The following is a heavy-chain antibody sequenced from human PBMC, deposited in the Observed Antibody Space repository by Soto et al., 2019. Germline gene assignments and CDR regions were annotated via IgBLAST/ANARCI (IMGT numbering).Heavy chain of an antibody. Sequence: SETLSLTCAVYGGSFSGYYWSWIRQPPVKGLEWIGEINHSGSTNYNPSLKSRVTISVDTSKNQFSLKLSSVTAADTAVYYCARGLWERVRGVIGMDDWGQGTTVTVSS. D-gene: IGHD3-10*01. CDR3: ARGLWERVRGVIGMDD. CDR2: INHSGST. J-gene: IGHJ6*02. V-gene: IGHV4-34*01. CDR1: GGSFSGYY.